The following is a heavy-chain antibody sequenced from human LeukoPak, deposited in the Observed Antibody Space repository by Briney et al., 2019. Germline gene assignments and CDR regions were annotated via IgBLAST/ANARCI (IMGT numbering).Heavy chain of an antibody. Sequence: KSSETLSLTCAVSGGSISSSNWWSWVRQPPGKGLEWIGEIYHSGSTNYNPSLKSRVTISVDKSKNQFSLKLSSVTAADTAVYYCARHVGTPNYYMDVWGKGTTVTVSS. J-gene: IGHJ6*03. D-gene: IGHD1-1*01. CDR1: GGSISSSNW. CDR2: IYHSGST. V-gene: IGHV4-4*02. CDR3: ARHVGTPNYYMDV.